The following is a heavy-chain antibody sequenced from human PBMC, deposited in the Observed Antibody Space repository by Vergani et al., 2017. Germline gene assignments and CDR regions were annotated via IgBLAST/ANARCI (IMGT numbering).Heavy chain of an antibody. Sequence: DVQLVQSGAEVKKPGESLRISCKGAGYSITSYWISWVRQMPGKGLEWMAMIDPSVSYTNYSPAFQGHVTISADKSISPAYLQWSSLKASDTAMYYGARQLVDNDVSWDYWGQGTLVTV. CDR3: ARQLVDNDVSWDY. CDR1: GYSITSYW. J-gene: IGHJ4*02. CDR2: IDPSVSYT. D-gene: IGHD6-6*01. V-gene: IGHV5-10-1*03.